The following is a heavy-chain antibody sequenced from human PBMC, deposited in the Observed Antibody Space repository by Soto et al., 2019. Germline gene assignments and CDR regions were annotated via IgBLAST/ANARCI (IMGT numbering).Heavy chain of an antibody. V-gene: IGHV4-61*08. CDR1: GGSLISGGYS. CDR3: AASYYAILTGHFAFDI. CDR2: IYDSGST. Sequence: SVTMCVTWAVAGGSLISGGYSWSWIRQPPGKGLEWLGYIYDSGSTHYNPSLKSRVTMSMDTSKTQFSLNLSSVTAADTAVYFCAASYYAILTGHFAFDIWGRGTMVTVSS. J-gene: IGHJ3*02. D-gene: IGHD3-9*01.